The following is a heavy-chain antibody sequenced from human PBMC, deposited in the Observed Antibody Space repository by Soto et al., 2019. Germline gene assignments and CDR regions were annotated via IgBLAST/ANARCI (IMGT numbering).Heavy chain of an antibody. CDR1: GGSISSYY. D-gene: IGHD3-10*02. V-gene: IGHV4-59*01. CDR2: IFYSGST. J-gene: IGHJ5*01. CDR3: ASMIGDPVLSFDS. Sequence: QVQLQESGPGLVKPSETLSLTCTVSGGSISSYYWSWIRQPPGKGLEWIGFIFYSGSTSYNPSLKSRVTISIDAYEYQFSLNLNSVTAADTAVYYCASMIGDPVLSFDSWGQGTLVAVSS.